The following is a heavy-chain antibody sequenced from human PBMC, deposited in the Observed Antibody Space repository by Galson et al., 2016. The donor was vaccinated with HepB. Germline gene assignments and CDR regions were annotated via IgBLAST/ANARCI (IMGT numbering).Heavy chain of an antibody. CDR2: IDTSDSYT. Sequence: KVSCKGSGYSFTSYWISWVRQMPGKGLEWMGMIDTSDSYTNYSPSFQGHVTISLDKSISAAYLQWTSLKASDTAMYYCARMNDGSGSYYKSLDVWGQGTTVTVSS. D-gene: IGHD3-10*01. J-gene: IGHJ6*02. V-gene: IGHV5-10-1*01. CDR1: GYSFTSYW. CDR3: ARMNDGSGSYYKSLDV.